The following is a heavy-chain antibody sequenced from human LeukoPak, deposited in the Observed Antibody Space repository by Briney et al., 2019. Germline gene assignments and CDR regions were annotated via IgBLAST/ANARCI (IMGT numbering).Heavy chain of an antibody. CDR3: ARELSTPGSSGSYYWFEGGRLNWFDP. CDR1: GGSIGSSSYY. J-gene: IGHJ5*02. Sequence: PSETLSLTCTVSGGSIGSSSYYWGWIRQPPGKGLEWIGSIYYSGSTNYNPSLKSRVTMSVDTSKNQFSLKLSSVTAADTAVYYCARELSTPGSSGSYYWFEGGRLNWFDPWGQGTLVTVSS. CDR2: IYYSGST. V-gene: IGHV4-39*07. D-gene: IGHD3-10*01.